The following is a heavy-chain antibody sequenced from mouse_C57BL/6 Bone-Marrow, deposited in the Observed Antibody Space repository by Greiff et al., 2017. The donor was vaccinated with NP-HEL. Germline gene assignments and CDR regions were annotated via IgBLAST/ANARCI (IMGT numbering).Heavy chain of an antibody. CDR1: GFTFSDYY. CDR3: ARGDSNSYWYCDV. Sequence: EVKLMESEGGLVQPGSSMKLSCTASGFTFSDYYMAWVRQVPEKGLEWVANINSDGSSTYYLDSLKSRFIISRDNANNTLYLQMSSLTSEDTATYYCARGDSNSYWYCDVWGTGTTVTVSS. CDR2: INSDGSST. V-gene: IGHV5-16*01. J-gene: IGHJ1*03. D-gene: IGHD2-5*01.